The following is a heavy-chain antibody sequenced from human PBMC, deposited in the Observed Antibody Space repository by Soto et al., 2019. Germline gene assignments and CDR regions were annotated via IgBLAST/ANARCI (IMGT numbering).Heavy chain of an antibody. CDR1: GYTCTSYA. Sequence: QVQLVQSGAEVKKPGASVKVSCKASGYTCTSYAMHSVRQAPGQRLEWMGWINAGNGNTKYSQKFQGRVTITRDTSARTDYLALSSLRSEATAVYYCARGPGGPDGPGDYWGQGTLVTVSS. D-gene: IGHD2-15*01. CDR3: ARGPGGPDGPGDY. CDR2: INAGNGNT. J-gene: IGHJ4*02. V-gene: IGHV1-3*01.